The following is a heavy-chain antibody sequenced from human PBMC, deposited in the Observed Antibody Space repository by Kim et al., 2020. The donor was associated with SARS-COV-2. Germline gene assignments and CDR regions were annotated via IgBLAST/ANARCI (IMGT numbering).Heavy chain of an antibody. CDR3: ATLRYYSGFF. Sequence: RNYVDSVGGRFIISRDNAKNSLYLQMNDLRADDTAVYYCATLRYYSGFFWGQGTLVTVSP. CDR2: R. V-gene: IGHV3-7*01. D-gene: IGHD3-10*01. J-gene: IGHJ4*02.